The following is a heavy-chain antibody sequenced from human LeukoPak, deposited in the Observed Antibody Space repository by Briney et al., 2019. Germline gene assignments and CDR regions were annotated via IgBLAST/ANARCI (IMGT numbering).Heavy chain of an antibody. CDR2: IYHSGST. CDR1: GGSISSSNW. D-gene: IGHD3-3*01. J-gene: IGHJ5*02. V-gene: IGHV4-4*02. CDR3: ARQDCDFWSPNWFDP. Sequence: SETLSLTCAVSGGSISSSNWWSWVRQPPGKGLEWIGEIYHSGSTNYNPSLKSRVTISVDKSKNQFSLKLSSVTAADTAVYYCARQDCDFWSPNWFDPWGQGTLVTVSS.